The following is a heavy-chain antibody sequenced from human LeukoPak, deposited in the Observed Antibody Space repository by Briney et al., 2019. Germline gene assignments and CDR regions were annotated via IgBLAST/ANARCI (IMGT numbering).Heavy chain of an antibody. CDR3: ARVFSAIVLDYYYYYMDV. J-gene: IGHJ6*03. V-gene: IGHV6-1*01. Sequence: SQTLSLTCAISGDSVSSNSAAWNWIRQSPSRGLEWLGRTYYRSKWYNDYAVSVKSRITINPDTSKNQFSLQLNSVTPEDTAVYYCARVFSAIVLDYYYYYMDVWGKGTTVTVSS. D-gene: IGHD5-18*01. CDR1: GDSVSSNSAA. CDR2: TYYRSKWYN.